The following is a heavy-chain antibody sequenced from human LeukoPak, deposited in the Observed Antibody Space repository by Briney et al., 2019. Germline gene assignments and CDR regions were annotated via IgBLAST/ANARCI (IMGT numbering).Heavy chain of an antibody. V-gene: IGHV4-61*02. J-gene: IGHJ5*02. D-gene: IGHD5-12*01. CDR1: GGSISSGNYY. Sequence: PSETLSLTCTVSGGSISSGNYYWSWIRQPAGMGLEWIGRIYISGGTDYNPSLKSRLTISIDTSKNQFYVRLSSVTAADTAVYYCARVRRNSGNKYFDPWGQGTRVTVSS. CDR2: IYISGGT. CDR3: ARVRRNSGNKYFDP.